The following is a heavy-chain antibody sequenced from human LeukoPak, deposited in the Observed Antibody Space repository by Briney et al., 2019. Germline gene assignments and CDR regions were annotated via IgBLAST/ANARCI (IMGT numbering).Heavy chain of an antibody. V-gene: IGHV4-39*01. CDR2: IYYSGST. CDR1: GGSISSSSYY. D-gene: IGHD6-19*01. Sequence: PSETLSLTCTVSGGSISSSSYYWGWIRQPPGKGLEWIGSIYYSGSTYYNPSLKSRVTISVDTSKNQFSLKLSSVTAADTAVYYCARHVYSSGSRPIDALDIWGQGTMVTVSS. J-gene: IGHJ3*02. CDR3: ARHVYSSGSRPIDALDI.